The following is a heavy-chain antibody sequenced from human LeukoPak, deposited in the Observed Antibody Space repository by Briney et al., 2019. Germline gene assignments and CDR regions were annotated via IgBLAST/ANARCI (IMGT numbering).Heavy chain of an antibody. CDR2: IYYGGST. Sequence: SETLSLTCTVSGGSISSDNFFWGWIRQPPGKGLEWIGSIYYGGSTFYNPYLNSRLSMSIDTSKSQLSLKLSSVTAADTAVYYCARHYGDYQGFWNYWGQGTLVTDSS. CDR1: GGSISSDNFF. CDR3: ARHYGDYQGFWNY. D-gene: IGHD4-17*01. V-gene: IGHV4-39*01. J-gene: IGHJ4*02.